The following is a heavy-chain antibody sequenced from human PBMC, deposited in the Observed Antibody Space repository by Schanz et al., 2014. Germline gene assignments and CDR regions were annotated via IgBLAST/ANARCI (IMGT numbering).Heavy chain of an antibody. CDR1: GYNITSND. J-gene: IGHJ4*02. CDR2: MNPNSGNT. D-gene: IGHD6-6*01. Sequence: QVHLVQSGAEVKKPGASVKVSCKASGYNITSNDVTWVRQATGQGLEWMGWMNPNSGNTGYAQKFQGRITVTTDTSTSTVYLELISPRSDDTAVYYCGRGFNRSYIDFWGQGTLINVSS. CDR3: GRGFNRSYIDF. V-gene: IGHV1-8*01.